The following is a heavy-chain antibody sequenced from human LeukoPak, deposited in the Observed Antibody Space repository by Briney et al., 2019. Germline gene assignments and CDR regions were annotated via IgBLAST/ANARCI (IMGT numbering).Heavy chain of an antibody. CDR1: GYTFTGYY. Sequence: AASVKVSCKASGYTFTGYYMHWVRQAPGQGLEWMGWINPNSGGTNYAQKFQGRVTMTRDTSISTAYMELSRLRSDDTAVYYCARDRCRCTSCYMVFGYWGQGTLVTVSS. J-gene: IGHJ4*02. D-gene: IGHD2-2*02. CDR2: INPNSGGT. V-gene: IGHV1-2*02. CDR3: ARDRCRCTSCYMVFGY.